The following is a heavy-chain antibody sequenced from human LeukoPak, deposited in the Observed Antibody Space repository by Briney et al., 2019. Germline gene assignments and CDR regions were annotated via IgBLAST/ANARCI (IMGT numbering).Heavy chain of an antibody. CDR3: ARQSGYDKTFDY. CDR2: IYPGDSDT. J-gene: IGHJ4*02. V-gene: IGHV5-51*01. Sequence: GASLQISCKGSGSSFTSYWIGWVRQLPGKGLEWMGIIYPGDSDTKYSPSFQGQVTISADKSISTASLQRSSLKASDTAMYYCARQSGYDKTFDYRGQGTLGTVSS. D-gene: IGHD5-12*01. CDR1: GSSFTSYW.